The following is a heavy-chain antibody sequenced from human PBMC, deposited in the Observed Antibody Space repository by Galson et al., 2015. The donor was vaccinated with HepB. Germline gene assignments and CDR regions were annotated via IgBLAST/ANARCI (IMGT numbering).Heavy chain of an antibody. CDR1: GASISSHY. CDR2: IYYTGST. V-gene: IGHV4-59*08. Sequence: SETLSLTCTVSGASISSHYWIWIRQPPGKGLEWIGNIYYTGSTNYNPSLKSRVTISLDTSKHQFSLKLSSVTAADTAVYYCAGGRITIFGVGDYYYYAMDVWGQGTTVTVSS. D-gene: IGHD3-3*01. J-gene: IGHJ6*02. CDR3: AGGRITIFGVGDYYYYAMDV.